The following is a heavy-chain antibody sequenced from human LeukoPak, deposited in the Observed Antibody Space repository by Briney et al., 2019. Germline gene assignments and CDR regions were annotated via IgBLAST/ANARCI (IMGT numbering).Heavy chain of an antibody. Sequence: ASVKVSCKASGYTFTSYGISWVRQAPGQGLEWMGWISAYNGNTNYAQKLQGRVTMTTDTSTSTAYMELRSLGSDDTAVYYCARALHDDSSGYPFDYWGQGTLVTVSS. CDR3: ARALHDDSSGYPFDY. D-gene: IGHD3-22*01. CDR2: ISAYNGNT. J-gene: IGHJ4*02. CDR1: GYTFTSYG. V-gene: IGHV1-18*01.